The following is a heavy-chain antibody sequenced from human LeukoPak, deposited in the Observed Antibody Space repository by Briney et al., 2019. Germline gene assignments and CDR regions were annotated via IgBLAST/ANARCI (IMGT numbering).Heavy chain of an antibody. V-gene: IGHV1-2*02. Sequence: ASVKVSCKASGYTFTGYYMHWLGQAPGQGLEWMGWINPNSGGTNYAQKFQGRVTMTRDTSISTAYMELSRLRSDDTAVYYCARGCVYYYDSSGYYEGFDYWGQGTLVTVSS. D-gene: IGHD3-22*01. CDR3: ARGCVYYYDSSGYYEGFDY. CDR1: GYTFTGYY. CDR2: INPNSGGT. J-gene: IGHJ4*02.